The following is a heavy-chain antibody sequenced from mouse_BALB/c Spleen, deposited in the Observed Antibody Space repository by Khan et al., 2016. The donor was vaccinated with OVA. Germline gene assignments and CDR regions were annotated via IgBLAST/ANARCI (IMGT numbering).Heavy chain of an antibody. V-gene: IGHV1-20*02. CDR2: INPHIGET. CDR3: ARIYRSDFDY. D-gene: IGHD1-1*01. Sequence: IQLVQSGPELVKPGASVKISCKASGYSFTGYFMNWVMQSHGKSLEWIGRINPHIGETFYNQKFKGKATLTVDESSSTAHMALRNLASEDSAVYYCARIYRSDFDYWGQGTTLTVSS. J-gene: IGHJ2*01. CDR1: GYSFTGYF.